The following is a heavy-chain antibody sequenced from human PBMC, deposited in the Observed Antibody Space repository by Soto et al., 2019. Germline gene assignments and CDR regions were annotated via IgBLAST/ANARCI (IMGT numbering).Heavy chain of an antibody. D-gene: IGHD2-15*01. CDR1: GYIFTSYV. CDR3: ARDLRTVLGYCSGFIFSAPPSCFDS. V-gene: IGHV1-3*01. Sequence: SVKVCCKASGYIFTSYVMHWVRQAPGQSLEWMGWINAGNGNTKYSEKFQGWVTMTRDTSISTAYMELSRLRSDDTAVYYCARDLRTVLGYCSGFIFSAPPSCFDS. CDR2: INAGNGNT. J-gene: IGHJ5*01.